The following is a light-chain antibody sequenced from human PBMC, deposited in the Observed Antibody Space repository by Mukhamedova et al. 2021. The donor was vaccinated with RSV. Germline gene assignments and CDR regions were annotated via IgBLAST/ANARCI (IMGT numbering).Light chain of an antibody. V-gene: IGLV3-21*02. J-gene: IGLJ1*01. Sequence: GIPERFSGSNSGNPATLTISRVEAGDEADYYCQVWDSSSVHYVFGTGTKVTVL. CDR3: QVWDSSSVHYV.